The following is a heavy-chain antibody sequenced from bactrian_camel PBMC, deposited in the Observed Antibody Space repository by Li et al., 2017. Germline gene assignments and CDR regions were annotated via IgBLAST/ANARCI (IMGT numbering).Heavy chain of an antibody. CDR2: SDRNGKGT. D-gene: IGHD1*01. Sequence: QEQLMESGGGSVQAGGSLRLSCVASGVPSSWCMGWFRQVPGKEREGVAVSDRNGKGTSYADSVKGRFTISRDSAKNILYLEMNALKLEDTAMYYCATARGFRDPPRTRDFKSWGQGTQVTVS. V-gene: IGHV3S6*01. CDR1: GVPSSWC. CDR3: ATARGFRDPPRTRDFKS. J-gene: IGHJ6*01.